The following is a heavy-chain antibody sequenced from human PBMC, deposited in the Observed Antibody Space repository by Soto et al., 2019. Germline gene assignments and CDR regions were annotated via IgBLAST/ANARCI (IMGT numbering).Heavy chain of an antibody. D-gene: IGHD2-15*01. Sequence: GASVKVSCKASGYTFTGYYMHWVRQAPGQGLEWMGWINPNSGGTNYAQKFQGWVTMTRDTSISTAYMELSRLRSDDTAVYYCASDACSGGSCYGYYGIDVWGQGTTV. J-gene: IGHJ6*01. CDR3: ASDACSGGSCYGYYGIDV. CDR2: INPNSGGT. V-gene: IGHV1-2*04. CDR1: GYTFTGYY.